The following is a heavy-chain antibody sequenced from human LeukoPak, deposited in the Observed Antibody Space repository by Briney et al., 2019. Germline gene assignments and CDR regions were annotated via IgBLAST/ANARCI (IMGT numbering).Heavy chain of an antibody. Sequence: SETLSLTCAVYGGSFSGYYWSWIRQPPGKGLEWIEEINHSGSTNYNPSLKSRVTISVDTSKNQFSLKLSSVTAADTAVYYCARGRGQDYGDYFYFDYWGQGTLVTVSS. V-gene: IGHV4-34*01. CDR1: GGSFSGYY. CDR2: INHSGST. D-gene: IGHD4-17*01. J-gene: IGHJ4*02. CDR3: ARGRGQDYGDYFYFDY.